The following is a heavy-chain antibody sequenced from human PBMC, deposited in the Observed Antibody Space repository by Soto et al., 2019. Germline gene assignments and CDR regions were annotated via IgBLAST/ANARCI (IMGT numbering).Heavy chain of an antibody. CDR3: ANSLEANYYYGMDV. V-gene: IGHV3-30*18. D-gene: IGHD1-26*01. CDR1: GFTFSSYG. Sequence: PGGSLRPSCAASGFTFSSYGMHWVRQAPGKGLEWVAVISYDGSNKYYADSVKGRFTISRDNSKNTLYLQMNSLRAEDTAVYYCANSLEANYYYGMDVWGQGTTVTVSS. CDR2: ISYDGSNK. J-gene: IGHJ6*02.